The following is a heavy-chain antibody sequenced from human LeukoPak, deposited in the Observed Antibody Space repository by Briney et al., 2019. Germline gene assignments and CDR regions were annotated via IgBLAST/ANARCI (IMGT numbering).Heavy chain of an antibody. Sequence: GASVKVSCKASGYTFTGYYMHWVRQAPGQGLEWMGWINPNSGGTNYAQKFQGRVTMTRDTSISTAYMELSRLRSDDTAVYYCARTRLLWFGASRHWFDPWGQGTLVTVSS. V-gene: IGHV1-2*02. CDR1: GYTFTGYY. J-gene: IGHJ5*02. CDR3: ARTRLLWFGASRHWFDP. CDR2: INPNSGGT. D-gene: IGHD3-10*01.